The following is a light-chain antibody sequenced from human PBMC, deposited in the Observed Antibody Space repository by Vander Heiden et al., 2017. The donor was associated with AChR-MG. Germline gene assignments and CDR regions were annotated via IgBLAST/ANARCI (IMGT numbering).Light chain of an antibody. Sequence: QSALTQPPSASGSPGQTVTIPCTGTSSDIGAYGYVSWYQQHPDKAPKLLIFDVSKRPSGVPDRFSGSKSDNTASLTVSGLQAEDEADYYCASYAASNNVVFGGGTKLTVL. V-gene: IGLV2-8*01. J-gene: IGLJ2*01. CDR2: DVS. CDR3: ASYAASNNVV. CDR1: SSDIGAYGY.